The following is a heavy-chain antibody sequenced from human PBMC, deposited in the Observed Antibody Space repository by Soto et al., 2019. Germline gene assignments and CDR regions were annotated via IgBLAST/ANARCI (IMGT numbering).Heavy chain of an antibody. CDR3: ARDVWFSLDS. V-gene: IGHV3-7*03. CDR2: INPGGSEK. J-gene: IGHJ4*02. CDR1: GFSFSDSW. D-gene: IGHD3-9*01. Sequence: GGSLRLSCVASGFSFSDSWMDWVRQAPGKGPEWVANINPGGSEKNYVDSLEGRFTISRDNAKNLLFLEMKSLRVDDTAVYYCARDVWFSLDSWGRGTLVTVSS.